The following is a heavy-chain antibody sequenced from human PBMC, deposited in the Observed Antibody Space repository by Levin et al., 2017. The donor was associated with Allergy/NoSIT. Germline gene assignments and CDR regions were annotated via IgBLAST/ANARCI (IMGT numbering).Heavy chain of an antibody. CDR1: GFSVSSNY. V-gene: IGHV3-66*01. Sequence: RGESLKISCAVSGFSVSSNYMSWVRQAPGKGLEWVSVIYSGGSAYYEDSVKGRFTISRDNSKNTLYLQMNSLRAEDTAVYYCARDNFDYWGQGTLVTVSS. CDR3: ARDNFDY. CDR2: IYSGGSA. J-gene: IGHJ4*02.